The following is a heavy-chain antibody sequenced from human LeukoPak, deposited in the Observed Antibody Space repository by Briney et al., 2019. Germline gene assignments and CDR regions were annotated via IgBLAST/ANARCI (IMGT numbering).Heavy chain of an antibody. CDR2: INPSGGST. J-gene: IGHJ4*02. D-gene: IGHD3-22*01. V-gene: IGHV1-46*01. Sequence: ASVKVSCKASGYTFTSYYMHWVRQAPGQGLEWMGIINPSGGSTSYAQKFQGRVTMTRDTSTSTVYMELSSLSSHHTAVYYCARDRPPWSYYYDSSGYYLDYWRQGTLVTVSS. CDR3: ARDRPPWSYYYDSSGYYLDY. CDR1: GYTFTSYY.